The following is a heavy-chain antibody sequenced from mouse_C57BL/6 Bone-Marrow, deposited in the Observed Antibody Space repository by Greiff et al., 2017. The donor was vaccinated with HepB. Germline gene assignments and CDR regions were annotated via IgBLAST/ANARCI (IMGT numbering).Heavy chain of an antibody. J-gene: IGHJ3*01. V-gene: IGHV5-4*01. CDR2: ISDGGSYT. CDR1: GFTFSSYA. D-gene: IGHD1-1*01. Sequence: VQLVESGGGLVKPGGSLKLSCAASGFTFSSYAMSWVRQTPEKRLEWVATISDGGSYTYYPDNVKGRFTISRDNAKNNLYLQMSHLKSEDTAMYYCARDSSPWFAYWGQGTLVTVSA. CDR3: ARDSSPWFAY.